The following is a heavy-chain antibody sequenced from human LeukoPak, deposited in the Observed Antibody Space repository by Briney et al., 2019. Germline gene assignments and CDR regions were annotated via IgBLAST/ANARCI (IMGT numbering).Heavy chain of an antibody. Sequence: ASVKVSCKASGYTLTGYYMHWVRQAPGQGLEWMGWINPNSGGTNYAQKFQGRVTMTRDTSISTAYMELSRLRSDDTAVYYCARGVYSGSYFPPGYWGQGTLVTVSS. CDR1: GYTLTGYY. V-gene: IGHV1-2*02. J-gene: IGHJ4*02. CDR2: INPNSGGT. CDR3: ARGVYSGSYFPPGY. D-gene: IGHD1-26*01.